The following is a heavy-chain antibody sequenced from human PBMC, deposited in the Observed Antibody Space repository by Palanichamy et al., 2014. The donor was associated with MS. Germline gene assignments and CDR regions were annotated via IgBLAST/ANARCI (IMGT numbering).Heavy chain of an antibody. D-gene: IGHD3-16*01. CDR3: ARRAWGSGFDY. CDR1: GGPISSSSYY. J-gene: IGHJ4*02. CDR2: IYYSGST. Sequence: QLQLQESGPGVVKPSETLSLNCSVSGGPISSSSYYWGWIRQPPGKGLEWLGTIYYSGSTYYNPSLKSRATISVDTSKNQISLKLSSVTAADTAVYYCARRAWGSGFDYWGQGTPVTVSA. V-gene: IGHV4-39*01.